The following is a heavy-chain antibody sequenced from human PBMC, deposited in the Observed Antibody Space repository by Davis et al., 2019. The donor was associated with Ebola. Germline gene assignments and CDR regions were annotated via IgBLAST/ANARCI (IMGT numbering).Heavy chain of an antibody. CDR3: ARKGVPAARRGGYYMDV. CDR1: GFTFSSYA. D-gene: IGHD2-2*01. V-gene: IGHV3-21*01. Sequence: PGGSLRLSCAASGFTFSSYAMSWVRQAPGKGLEWVSSISSSSSYTNYADSVKGRFTISRDNAKNSLYLQMNSLRAEDTAVYYCARKGVPAARRGGYYMDVWGKGTTVTVSS. CDR2: ISSSSSYT. J-gene: IGHJ6*03.